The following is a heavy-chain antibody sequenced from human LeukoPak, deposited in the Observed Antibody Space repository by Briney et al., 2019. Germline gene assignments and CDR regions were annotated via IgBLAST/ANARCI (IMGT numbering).Heavy chain of an antibody. D-gene: IGHD6-13*01. CDR3: ARDHYIAAAGTHFDY. V-gene: IGHV1-46*01. CDR2: INPSGGST. J-gene: IGHJ4*02. CDR1: GYTFTSYY. Sequence: ASVKVSCKASGYTFTSYYMHWVRQAPGQGLEWMGIINPSGGSTGYAQKFQDRVTMTRDTSTSTVYMELSSLRSEDTAVYYCARDHYIAAAGTHFDYWGQGTLVTVSS.